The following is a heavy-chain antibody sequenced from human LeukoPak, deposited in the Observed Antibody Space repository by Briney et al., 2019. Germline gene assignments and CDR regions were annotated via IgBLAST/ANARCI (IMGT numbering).Heavy chain of an antibody. D-gene: IGHD2-2*01. J-gene: IGHJ4*02. CDR2: IWYDGSNK. CDR3: ARDRDIVVVPAAMTFDY. Sequence: GWSLRLSCAASGFTFSSYGMHWVRQAPGKGLEWVAVIWYDGSNKYYADSVKGRFTISRDNSKNTLYLQMNSLRAEDTAVYYCARDRDIVVVPAAMTFDYWGQGTLVTVSS. V-gene: IGHV3-33*01. CDR1: GFTFSSYG.